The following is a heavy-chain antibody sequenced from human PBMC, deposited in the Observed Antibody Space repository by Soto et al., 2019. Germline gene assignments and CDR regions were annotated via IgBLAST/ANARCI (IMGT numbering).Heavy chain of an antibody. Sequence: QVQLVQSGAEVKKPGASVKVSCEASGYTFTAFAIHWVRQAPGHRPEWMGWINTGNGNTKYSQTFQGRLTITRDTSADTAYMELGSLRSEATAVYYCARGLYCSGGSCSSTWGQGTLVTVSS. V-gene: IGHV1-3*04. D-gene: IGHD2-15*01. CDR1: GYTFTAFA. J-gene: IGHJ5*02. CDR2: INTGNGNT. CDR3: ARGLYCSGGSCSST.